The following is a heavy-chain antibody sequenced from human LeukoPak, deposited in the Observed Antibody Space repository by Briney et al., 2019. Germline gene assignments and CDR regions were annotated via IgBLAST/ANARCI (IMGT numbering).Heavy chain of an antibody. CDR3: ASSYSSSSLGLDY. V-gene: IGHV4-39*07. CDR1: GGSISSSSYY. J-gene: IGHJ4*02. D-gene: IGHD6-6*01. CDR2: IYYSGST. Sequence: SETLSLTCTVSGGSISSSSYYWGWIRQPPGKGLEWIGSIYYSGSTYYNPSLKSRVTISVDTSKNQFSLKLSSVTAADTAVYYCASSYSSSSLGLDYWGQGTLVTVSS.